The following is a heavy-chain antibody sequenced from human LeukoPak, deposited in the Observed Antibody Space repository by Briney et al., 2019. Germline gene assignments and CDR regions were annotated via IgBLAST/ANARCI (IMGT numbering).Heavy chain of an antibody. Sequence: SETLSLTCTVSGGSISSSSYYWGWIRQPPGKGLEWIGSIYYSGSTYYNPSLKSRVTISVDTSKNQFSLKLSSVTAADTAVYYCATTFSTSSWFEFDPWGQGTLVTVSS. CDR1: GGSISSSSYY. D-gene: IGHD6-13*01. CDR3: ATTFSTSSWFEFDP. V-gene: IGHV4-39*07. CDR2: IYYSGST. J-gene: IGHJ5*02.